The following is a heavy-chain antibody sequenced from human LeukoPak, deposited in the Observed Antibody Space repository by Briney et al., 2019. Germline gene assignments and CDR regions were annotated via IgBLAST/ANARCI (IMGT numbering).Heavy chain of an antibody. CDR3: ARDRGQLWHNWFDP. J-gene: IGHJ5*02. V-gene: IGHV3-7*01. D-gene: IGHD5-18*01. CDR2: IKEDGSLK. Sequence: PGGSLRLSCAASGFGFSNFWMSWVRQAPGKGPEWVANIKEDGSLKNYVDSVEGRFTVSRDNAKNTLYLQMNSLRAEDTAVYYCARDRGQLWHNWFDPWAREPWSPSPQ. CDR1: GFGFSNFW.